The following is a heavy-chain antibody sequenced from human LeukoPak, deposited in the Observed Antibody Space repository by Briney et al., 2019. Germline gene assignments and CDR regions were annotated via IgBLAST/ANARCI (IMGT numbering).Heavy chain of an antibody. Sequence: GGSLRLSCAASGFTLSSYGMHWVRQAPGKGLEWVAVILYDGTNRNYADSVKGRFTISRDNSKNTLYLQMDSLRVEDTAVYYCAKQTYNTGYYDHWGQGTLVTVSS. J-gene: IGHJ4*02. V-gene: IGHV3-30*18. CDR2: ILYDGTNR. D-gene: IGHD1-14*01. CDR1: GFTLSSYG. CDR3: AKQTYNTGYYDH.